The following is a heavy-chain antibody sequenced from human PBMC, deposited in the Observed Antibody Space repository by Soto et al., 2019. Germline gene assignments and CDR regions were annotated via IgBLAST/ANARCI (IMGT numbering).Heavy chain of an antibody. CDR1: GFTVSSYG. CDR3: PGEVASGY. D-gene: IGHD2-21*01. Sequence: QVQLVESGGGVVQPGRSLRLSCAASGFTVSSYGMHWVRQAPGKGLEWVAVISRDGGTKYYADSVKGRFTISRDNSRNTLFLEMSSLRGDDMAVYYCPGEVASGYWGQGTLVTVSS. J-gene: IGHJ4*02. CDR2: ISRDGGTK. V-gene: IGHV3-30*03.